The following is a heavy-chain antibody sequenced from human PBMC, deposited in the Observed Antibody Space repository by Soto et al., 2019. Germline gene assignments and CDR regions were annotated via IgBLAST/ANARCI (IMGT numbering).Heavy chain of an antibody. J-gene: IGHJ5*02. Sequence: GASVTVSCKASGYAFASYAMHWVRQAPGQRLEWMGWINAGNGNTKYSQKFQGRVTITRDTSASTAYMELSSLRSEDTAVYYCARSLYSSSWYWFDPWGQGTLVTVSS. CDR1: GYAFASYA. D-gene: IGHD6-13*01. CDR2: INAGNGNT. V-gene: IGHV1-3*01. CDR3: ARSLYSSSWYWFDP.